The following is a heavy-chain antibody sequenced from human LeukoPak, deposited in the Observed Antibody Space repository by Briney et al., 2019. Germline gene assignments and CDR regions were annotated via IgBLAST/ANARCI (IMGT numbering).Heavy chain of an antibody. V-gene: IGHV4-59*08. J-gene: IGHJ4*02. Sequence: SETLSLTCTVSGGSISSYHWSWIRQPPGKGLEWIGYIYYSGSTNYNPSLKSRVTISVDTSKNQFSLKLTSVTAADTAVYYCARYPHHFDSWGQGTLVTVSS. CDR1: GGSISSYH. CDR3: ARYPHHFDS. CDR2: IYYSGST.